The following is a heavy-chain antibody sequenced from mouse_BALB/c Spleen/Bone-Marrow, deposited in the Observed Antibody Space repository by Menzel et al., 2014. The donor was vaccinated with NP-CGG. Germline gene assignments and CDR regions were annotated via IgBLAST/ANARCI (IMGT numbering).Heavy chain of an antibody. CDR1: GYTFTDYA. V-gene: IGHV1S137*01. CDR2: ISTYYGDA. D-gene: IGHD2-14*01. Sequence: SGAELVRPGVSVKISCKGSGYTFTDYAMHWVKQSHAKSLEWIGAISTYYGDASYNQKFKGKATMTVDKSSSAAYMELARLTSEDSAIYYCARSGKVRNAMDYWGQGTSVTVSS. J-gene: IGHJ4*01. CDR3: ARSGKVRNAMDY.